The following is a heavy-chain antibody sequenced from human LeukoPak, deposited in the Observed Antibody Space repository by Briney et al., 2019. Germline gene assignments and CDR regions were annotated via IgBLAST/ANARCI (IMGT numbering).Heavy chain of an antibody. D-gene: IGHD5-24*01. J-gene: IGHJ4*02. CDR1: GFTFSSYT. Sequence: GGSLRLSCAASGFTFSSYTMNWVRQAPGKGLEWVSSIGSSSSYIYYADSVKGRFTISRDNAKNSLYLQMNSLRAEDTAVYYCARDGWLDYWGQGTLVTVSS. CDR3: ARDGWLDY. CDR2: IGSSSSYI. V-gene: IGHV3-21*01.